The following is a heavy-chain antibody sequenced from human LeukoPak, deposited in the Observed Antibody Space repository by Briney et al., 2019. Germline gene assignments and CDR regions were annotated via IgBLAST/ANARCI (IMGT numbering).Heavy chain of an antibody. CDR3: ARSTLEYPDDFDI. J-gene: IGHJ3*02. CDR1: GFTFSNYA. D-gene: IGHD2-2*01. V-gene: IGHV3-30*04. CDR2: ISDDGTNK. Sequence: PGRSLRLSCAASGFTFSNYAMHWVRQAPGKGLEWVAVISDDGTNKYYGDSVKGRFTISRDNSKNTLYMQMNSLRAEDTAVYYCARSTLEYPDDFDIWGQGTMVTVSS.